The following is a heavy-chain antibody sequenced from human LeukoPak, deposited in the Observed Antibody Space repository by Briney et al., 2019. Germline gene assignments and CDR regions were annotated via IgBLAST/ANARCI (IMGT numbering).Heavy chain of an antibody. CDR1: GFTFHTHG. D-gene: IGHD7-27*01. CDR2: ISAGSDKT. J-gene: IGHJ4*02. V-gene: IGHV3-23*01. Sequence: LGGTLRLSCAASGFTFHTHGLYWVGQAPGKGLEWVSGISAGSDKTYYIASVKGRFVISRDNSKNTVYLQLNTLRAEDTAVYYCAKVRDWGGFDYWGQGTLVIVSS. CDR3: AKVRDWGGFDY.